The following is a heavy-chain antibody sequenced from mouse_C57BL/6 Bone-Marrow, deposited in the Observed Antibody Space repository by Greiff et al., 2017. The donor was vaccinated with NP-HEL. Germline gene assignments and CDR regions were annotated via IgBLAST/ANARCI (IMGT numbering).Heavy chain of an antibody. J-gene: IGHJ1*03. D-gene: IGHD1-1*01. CDR2: IRSKSSNYAT. V-gene: IGHV10-3*01. Sequence: EVMLVESGGGLVQPKGSLKLSCAASGFTFNTYAMHWVRQAPGKGLEWVARIRSKSSNYATYYDDSVKDRFTISRDDSQSMLYLQMNNLKTEDTARYFCVGVPYGWDSYWYFDVWGTGTTVTVSS. CDR1: GFTFNTYA. CDR3: VGVPYGWDSYWYFDV.